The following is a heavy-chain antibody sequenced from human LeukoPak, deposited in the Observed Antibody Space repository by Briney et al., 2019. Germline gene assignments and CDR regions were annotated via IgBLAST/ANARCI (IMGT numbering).Heavy chain of an antibody. J-gene: IGHJ4*02. V-gene: IGHV3-53*01. Sequence: GGSLRLSCAASGFTVSSNYMSWVRQAPGKGLEWVSVIYSSIGTDYADSVKGRFTISRDNSKNTVYLQMNSLRAEDKAVYYCAKDDGLTGIDYWGQGTLVTVSS. CDR2: IYSSIGT. CDR1: GFTVSSNY. D-gene: IGHD7-27*01. CDR3: AKDDGLTGIDY.